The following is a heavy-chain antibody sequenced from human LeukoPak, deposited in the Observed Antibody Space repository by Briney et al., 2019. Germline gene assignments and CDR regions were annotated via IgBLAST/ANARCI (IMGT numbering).Heavy chain of an antibody. CDR2: IYSSGSA. J-gene: IGHJ3*02. V-gene: IGHV4-4*07. D-gene: IGHD6-6*01. CDR3: ARAASSSSRALDI. Sequence: GRIYSSGSANYNPSLKSRVTMSVDMSMNQFSLKLNSMTAADTAVYYCARAASSSSRALDIWGQGTKVTVSS.